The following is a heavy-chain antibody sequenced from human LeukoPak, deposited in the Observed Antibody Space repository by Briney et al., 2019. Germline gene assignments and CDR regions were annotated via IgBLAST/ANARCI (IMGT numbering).Heavy chain of an antibody. V-gene: IGHV4-39*01. CDR1: GGSISSSSYY. CDR2: IYYSGST. CDR3: ARQATPGLWFGASPDAFDI. Sequence: SETLSLTCTVSGGSISSSSYYWGWIRQPPGKGLEWIGSIYYSGSTYYNPSLKSRVTISVDTSKNQFSLKLSSVTAADTAVYYCARQATPGLWFGASPDAFDIWGQGTMVTVSS. J-gene: IGHJ3*02. D-gene: IGHD3-10*01.